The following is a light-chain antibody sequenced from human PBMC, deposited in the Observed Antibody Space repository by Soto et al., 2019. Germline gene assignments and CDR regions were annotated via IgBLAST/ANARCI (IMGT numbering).Light chain of an antibody. CDR3: QCYDSSRSGYVV. CDR1: SSNIGAGYD. J-gene: IGLJ2*01. CDR2: GSS. V-gene: IGLV1-40*01. Sequence: QSVLTQPPSVSGAPGQRVTISCTGSSSNIGAGYDVHWYQQLPGAAPKVLIYGSSNRPSGVPDRFSGSKSGTSASLAISGLQAEDEADYYCQCYDSSRSGYVVFGGGTKVTVL.